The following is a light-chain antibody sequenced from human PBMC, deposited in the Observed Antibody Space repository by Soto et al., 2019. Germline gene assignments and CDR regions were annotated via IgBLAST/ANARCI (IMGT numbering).Light chain of an antibody. CDR1: QSVFSN. Sequence: VMTQSPATLSVSPGERVTLFCKASQSVFSNLAWYQQKFGQAPSLLVYGASTRATGVPPRFSGNGSGTEFSLTITSLQSEDFAVYYCQQYNNWPPWTFGQGTKVEIK. V-gene: IGKV3-15*01. J-gene: IGKJ1*01. CDR2: GAS. CDR3: QQYNNWPPWT.